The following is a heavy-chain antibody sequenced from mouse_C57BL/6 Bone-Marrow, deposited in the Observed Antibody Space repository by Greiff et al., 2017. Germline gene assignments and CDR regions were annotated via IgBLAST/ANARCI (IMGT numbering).Heavy chain of an antibody. Sequence: EVKLMESGGDLVKPGGSLKLSCAASGFTFSSYGMSWVRQTPDKRLEWVATISSGGSYTYYPDSVKGRFTISRDNAKNTLYLQMSSLKSEDTAMYYCARHAGYGNYEYFDYWGQGTTLTVSS. CDR1: GFTFSSYG. CDR3: ARHAGYGNYEYFDY. D-gene: IGHD2-1*01. CDR2: ISSGGSYT. J-gene: IGHJ2*01. V-gene: IGHV5-6*01.